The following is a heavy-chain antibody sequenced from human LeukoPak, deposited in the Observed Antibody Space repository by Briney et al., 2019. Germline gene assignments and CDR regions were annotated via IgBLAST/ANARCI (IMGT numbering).Heavy chain of an antibody. CDR3: ARGEGIVGATTLDY. D-gene: IGHD1-26*01. V-gene: IGHV3-53*01. CDR2: IYSGGST. Sequence: GGSLRLSCAASGFTVSSNYMSWVRQAPGKGLEWVSVIYSGGSTYYADSVKGRFTISRDNAKNSLYLQMNSLRAEDTAVYYCARGEGIVGATTLDYWGQGTLVTVSS. CDR1: GFTVSSNY. J-gene: IGHJ4*02.